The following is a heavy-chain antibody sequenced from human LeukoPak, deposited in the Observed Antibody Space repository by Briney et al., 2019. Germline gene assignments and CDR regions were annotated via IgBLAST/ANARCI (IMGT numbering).Heavy chain of an antibody. Sequence: MSGGSLRLSCAASGFTFSDYYMSWIRQAPGKGLEWVSYISSSGSTIYYADSVKGRFTISRDNAKNSLYLQMNSLRAEDTAVYYCARPTHLGDFSNWGQGTLVTVSS. J-gene: IGHJ4*02. CDR1: GFTFSDYY. V-gene: IGHV3-11*01. CDR3: ARPTHLGDFSN. D-gene: IGHD4-17*01. CDR2: ISSSGSTI.